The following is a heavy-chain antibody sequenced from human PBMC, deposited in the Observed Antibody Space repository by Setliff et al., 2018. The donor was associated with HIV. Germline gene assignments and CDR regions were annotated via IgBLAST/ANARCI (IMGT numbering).Heavy chain of an antibody. CDR3: ARHRDPPGSRWIYYYYYMDL. V-gene: IGHV4-38-2*01. D-gene: IGHD6-13*01. J-gene: IGHJ6*03. Sequence: SETLSLTCAVSDYSISSGYYWGWIRQPPGKGLEWIGGIYHSGSAYYNPSLKSRVTISVDTSKNQVSLRLSSVTVADTGVYYCARHRDPPGSRWIYYYYYMDLWGEGTTVTVSS. CDR1: DYSISSGYY. CDR2: IYHSGSA.